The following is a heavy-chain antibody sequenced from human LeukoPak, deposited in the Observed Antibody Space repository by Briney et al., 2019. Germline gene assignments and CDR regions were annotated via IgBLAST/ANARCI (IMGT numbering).Heavy chain of an antibody. J-gene: IGHJ4*02. CDR1: GYSISSGYY. CDR3: ASAYYDILTGYFDY. D-gene: IGHD3-9*01. CDR2: IYHSGST. Sequence: PSETLSLTCAVSGYSISSGYYWGWIRQPPGKGLEWIGSIYHSGSTYYNPSLKSRVTISVDTSKIQFSLKLSSVTAADTAVYYCASAYYDILTGYFDYWGQGTLVTVSS. V-gene: IGHV4-38-2*01.